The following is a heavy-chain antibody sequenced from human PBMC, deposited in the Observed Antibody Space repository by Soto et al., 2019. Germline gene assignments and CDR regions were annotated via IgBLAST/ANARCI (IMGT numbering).Heavy chain of an antibody. J-gene: IGHJ5*02. CDR1: GGTFSSYA. V-gene: IGHV1-69*12. D-gene: IGHD1-1*01. CDR3: ARAGYNWNDLGYNWFDP. Sequence: QVQLVQSGAEVKKPGSSVKVSCKASGGTFSSYAISWVRQAPGQGLEWMGGIIPIFGTANYAQKFQGRVTITADESTSTAYMELSSLRSEDTAVYYCARAGYNWNDLGYNWFDPWGKGTLVTVSS. CDR2: IIPIFGTA.